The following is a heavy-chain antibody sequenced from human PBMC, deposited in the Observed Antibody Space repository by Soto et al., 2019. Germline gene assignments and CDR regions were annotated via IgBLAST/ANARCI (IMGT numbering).Heavy chain of an antibody. J-gene: IGHJ5*02. CDR1: GYTFTSYG. Sequence: QVQLVQSGXXXXXPGASVKVSCKASGYTFTSYGISWVRQAPGQGLEWMGWISAYNGNTNYAQKLQGRVTMTTDTSTSTAYMELRSLRSDDTAVYSCARASIAGNWFDPWGQGTLVTVSS. CDR3: ARASIAGNWFDP. CDR2: ISAYNGNT. D-gene: IGHD6-6*01. V-gene: IGHV1-18*01.